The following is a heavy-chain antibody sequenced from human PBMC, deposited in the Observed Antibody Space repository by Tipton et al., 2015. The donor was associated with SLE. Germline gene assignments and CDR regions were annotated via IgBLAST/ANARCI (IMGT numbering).Heavy chain of an antibody. J-gene: IGHJ4*02. CDR1: GDSMSRGTHS. D-gene: IGHD5-24*01. CDR2: IFYSGYA. V-gene: IGHV4-31*03. CDR3: ARLETPVSRRGGYFDY. Sequence: TLSLTCNVSGDSMSRGTHSWSWLRQHPGKGLEWIGYIFYSGYAYYTPSLKTRLTISIDTSKNQFSLNLRSITAADTAVYYCARLETPVSRRGGYFDYWGQGTLVAVSS.